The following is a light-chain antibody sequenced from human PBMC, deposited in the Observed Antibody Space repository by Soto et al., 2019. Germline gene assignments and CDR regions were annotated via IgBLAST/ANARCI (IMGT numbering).Light chain of an antibody. V-gene: IGKV3-20*01. CDR1: QIVSSSY. CDR3: QQYDISPLT. Sequence: EIVLTQSPGTLSLSPGERATLSCRASQIVSSSYLAWYQQKPGQAPRLLIYGASSRATGIPDKFSGSGSGTDFTLTISRLEPEVFAVYYCQQYDISPLTFGVGTKVEIK. CDR2: GAS. J-gene: IGKJ4*01.